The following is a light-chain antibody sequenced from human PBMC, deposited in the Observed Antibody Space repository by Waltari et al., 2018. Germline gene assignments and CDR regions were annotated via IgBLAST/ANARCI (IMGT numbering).Light chain of an antibody. CDR2: KAS. V-gene: IGKV1-5*03. Sequence: DIQMTHSPSTLAASVGDRVTITCRASQSISTWLAWYQQKPGKAPKLLIYKASSLKSGVPSRFSGSGSGTEFTLTISSLQPDDFATYYCQQYNTYSYTFGQGTKLEIK. CDR1: QSISTW. CDR3: QQYNTYSYT. J-gene: IGKJ2*01.